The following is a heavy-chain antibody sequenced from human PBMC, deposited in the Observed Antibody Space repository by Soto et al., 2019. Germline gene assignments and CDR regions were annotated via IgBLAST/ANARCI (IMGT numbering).Heavy chain of an antibody. J-gene: IGHJ6*02. CDR3: ARSYYDFWSGSNYYYYGMDV. D-gene: IGHD3-3*01. V-gene: IGHV4-30-4*01. CDR2: IYYSGST. CDR1: GGSISSGDYY. Sequence: SETLSLTCTVSGGSISSGDYYWSWIRQPPGKGLEWIGYIYYSGSTYYNPSLKSRVTISVDTSKNQFSLKLSSVTAADTAVYYCARSYYDFWSGSNYYYYGMDVWGQGTTVTVSS.